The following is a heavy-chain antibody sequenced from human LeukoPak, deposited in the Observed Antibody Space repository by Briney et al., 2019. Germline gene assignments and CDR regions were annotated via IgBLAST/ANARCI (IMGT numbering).Heavy chain of an antibody. J-gene: IGHJ3*02. CDR2: ISAYNGNT. D-gene: IGHD1-26*01. Sequence: GASVKVSCKASGSTFTSYGISWVRQAPGQGLEWMGGISAYNGNTNYAQKLQGRVTMTTDTSTSTAYMELRSLRSDDTAVYFCARDMELLDAFDIWGQGTMVTVSS. CDR3: ARDMELLDAFDI. CDR1: GSTFTSYG. V-gene: IGHV1-18*01.